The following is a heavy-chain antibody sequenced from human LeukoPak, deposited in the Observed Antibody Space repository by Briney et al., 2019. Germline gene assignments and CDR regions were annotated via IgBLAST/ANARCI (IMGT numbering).Heavy chain of an antibody. CDR3: ARVERDTGDAFDI. CDR2: IYHSGST. CDR1: GGSISSYY. V-gene: IGHV4-59*12. D-gene: IGHD5-18*01. Sequence: SETLSLTCTVSGGSISSYYWSWIRQPPGKGLEWIGEIYHSGSTNYNPSLKSRVTISVDKSKNQFSLKLSSVTAADTAVYYCARVERDTGDAFDIWGQGTMVTVSS. J-gene: IGHJ3*02.